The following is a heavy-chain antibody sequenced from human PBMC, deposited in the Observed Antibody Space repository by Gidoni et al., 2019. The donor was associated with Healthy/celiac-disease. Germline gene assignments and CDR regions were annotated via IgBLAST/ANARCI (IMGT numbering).Heavy chain of an antibody. J-gene: IGHJ6*02. CDR2: ISRSSSYI. D-gene: IGHD3-3*01. Sequence: EVQLVESGGGLVKPGGSLRLSGAASGVTFSSYSMNWVRQAPGKGLEWVSSISRSSSYIYYADSVKGRFTISRDNAKNSLYLHMNSLRAEDTAVYYCASFLTIFGVAPPPYYSYGMDVWGQGTTVTVSS. CDR3: ASFLTIFGVAPPPYYSYGMDV. CDR1: GVTFSSYS. V-gene: IGHV3-21*01.